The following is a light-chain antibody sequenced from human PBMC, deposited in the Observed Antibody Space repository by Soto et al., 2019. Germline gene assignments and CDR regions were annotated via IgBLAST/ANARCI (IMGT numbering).Light chain of an antibody. V-gene: IGKV1-39*01. J-gene: IGKJ4*01. CDR3: RQRDSTPLT. CDR2: AAS. CDR1: QSISSY. Sequence: DIQMTQSPSSLSASVGDRVTITCRASQSISSYLNWYQQKPGKAHKLLIYAASSLQSGVPSRFSGSGSLTNVPLTSSSLQPEDFATYYCRQRDSTPLTFGGGTKGEIK.